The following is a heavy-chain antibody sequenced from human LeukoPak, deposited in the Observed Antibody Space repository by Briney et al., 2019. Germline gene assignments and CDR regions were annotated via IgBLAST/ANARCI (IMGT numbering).Heavy chain of an antibody. CDR2: IYYSGST. Sequence: PSETLSLTCTVSGGSITTYSYYWGWIRQPPGKGLEWIGNIYYSGSTYYNPSLKSRVTISVDTSKNQFSLQLGSVTAADTAVYYCATLYYYGSGIRSDYWGQGTLVTVSS. D-gene: IGHD3-10*01. V-gene: IGHV4-39*01. CDR3: ATLYYYGSGIRSDY. CDR1: GGSITTYSYY. J-gene: IGHJ4*02.